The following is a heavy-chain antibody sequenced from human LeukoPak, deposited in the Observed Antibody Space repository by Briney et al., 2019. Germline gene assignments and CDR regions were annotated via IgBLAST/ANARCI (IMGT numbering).Heavy chain of an antibody. CDR1: GFTFSSYA. J-gene: IGHJ6*02. Sequence: PGRSLRLSCAASGFTFSSYAMHWVRQAPGKGLEWVAVISYDGSNKYYADSVKGRFTISRDNSKNTLYLQMNSLRAEDTAVYYCARGYCSSTSCYSFLYYYGMDVWGQGSTVTVSS. V-gene: IGHV3-30*04. CDR2: ISYDGSNK. D-gene: IGHD2-2*01. CDR3: ARGYCSSTSCYSFLYYYGMDV.